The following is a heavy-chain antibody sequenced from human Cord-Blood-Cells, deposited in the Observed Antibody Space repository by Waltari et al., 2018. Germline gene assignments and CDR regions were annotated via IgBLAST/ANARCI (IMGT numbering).Heavy chain of an antibody. V-gene: IGHV1-2*02. CDR2: INPNSGGT. J-gene: IGHJ4*02. CDR3: AREPLYYYGSGSFDY. Sequence: QVQLVQSGAEVKKPGASVKVSCKASGYTFTGYYMHWVRQAPGQGLEWMRWINPNSGGTNYAQKFQGRVTMTRDTSISTAYMELSRLRSDDTAVYYCAREPLYYYGSGSFDYWGQGTLVTVSS. CDR1: GYTFTGYY. D-gene: IGHD3-10*01.